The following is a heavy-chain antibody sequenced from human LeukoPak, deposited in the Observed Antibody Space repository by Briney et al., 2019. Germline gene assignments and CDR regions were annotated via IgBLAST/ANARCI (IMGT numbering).Heavy chain of an antibody. J-gene: IGHJ6*02. Sequence: SLRLSCAASGFTFDDYGMHWVRQAPGKGLEWVSGISWNSGSVGYADSVKGRFTISRDTAKNSLYLQMNSLRAEDTALYYCAKDIGLGVRYYGMDVWGQGTTVTVSS. D-gene: IGHD3-16*01. CDR2: ISWNSGSV. CDR1: GFTFDDYG. V-gene: IGHV3-9*01. CDR3: AKDIGLGVRYYGMDV.